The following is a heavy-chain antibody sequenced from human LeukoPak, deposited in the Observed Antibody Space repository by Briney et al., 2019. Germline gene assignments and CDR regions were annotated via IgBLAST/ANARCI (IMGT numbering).Heavy chain of an antibody. CDR3: ARDLRRGSSSWYVSGGDY. D-gene: IGHD6-13*01. CDR1: GYTFTSYG. V-gene: IGHV1-18*01. Sequence: ASVKVSCKAAGYTFTSYGISWVRQAPGQGLEWMGWITAYNDNTYYAQKLQGRVTMTTDTSTSTAYMGLRSLRADDTAVYYCARDLRRGSSSWYVSGGDYWGQGTLVTVSS. CDR2: ITAYNDNT. J-gene: IGHJ4*02.